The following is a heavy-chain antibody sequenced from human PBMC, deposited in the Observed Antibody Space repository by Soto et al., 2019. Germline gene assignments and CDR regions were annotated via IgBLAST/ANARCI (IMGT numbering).Heavy chain of an antibody. J-gene: IGHJ4*02. Sequence: LSLTCTVSGGSISSGDSYWSWIRQPPGKGLEWIGYIYYDGSTYYNPSLKSRVTISVDTSKNQFSLKLSSVTAADTAVYYCARSRIVVAGDYYFDYWGQGTLVTVSS. CDR2: IYYDGST. CDR1: GGSISSGDSY. CDR3: ARSRIVVAGDYYFDY. V-gene: IGHV4-30-4*01. D-gene: IGHD6-19*01.